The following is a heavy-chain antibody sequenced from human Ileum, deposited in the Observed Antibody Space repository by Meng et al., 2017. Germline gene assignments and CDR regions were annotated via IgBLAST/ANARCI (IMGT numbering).Heavy chain of an antibody. CDR2: INTEGSDT. CDR3: ARDKPHNWFDP. J-gene: IGHJ5*02. V-gene: IGHV3-74*01. CDR1: GFTFSSYW. Sequence: GGSLRLSCAASGFTFSSYWMHWVRQAPGKGLVWVARINTEGSDTRYADSVKGRFTISRDNAQNMVYLQMNSLRAEDTAVYYCARDKPHNWFDPWGQGTRVTVSS.